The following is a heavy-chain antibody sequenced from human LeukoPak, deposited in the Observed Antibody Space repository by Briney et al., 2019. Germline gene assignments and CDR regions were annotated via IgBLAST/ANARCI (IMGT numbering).Heavy chain of an antibody. D-gene: IGHD2-2*01. CDR2: IYYSGST. Sequence: SETLSLTCTVSGGSISRYYWSWIRQPPGKGLEWIGYIYYSGSTNYNPSLKSRVTISVDTSKNQFSLKLSSVTAADTAVYYCARGGDIVVVAAAIDYYYYYYMDVWGKGTTVTVSS. J-gene: IGHJ6*03. CDR3: ARGGDIVVVAAAIDYYYYYYMDV. CDR1: GGSISRYY. V-gene: IGHV4-59*08.